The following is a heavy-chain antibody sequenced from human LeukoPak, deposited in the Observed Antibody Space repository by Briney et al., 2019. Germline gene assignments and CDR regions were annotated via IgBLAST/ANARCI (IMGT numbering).Heavy chain of an antibody. J-gene: IGHJ4*02. CDR3: ARDYGSGSYPPGY. V-gene: IGHV3-7*01. CDR2: IKEDGSEI. Sequence: GGSLRLSCVASGFTFTTYWMSWVRQAPEKGLEWVANIKEDGSEIHYVDSVKGRFTISRDNAKNSLYLQMNSLRAEDTAVYYCARDYGSGSYPPGYWGQGTLVTVSS. CDR1: GFTFTTYW. D-gene: IGHD3-10*01.